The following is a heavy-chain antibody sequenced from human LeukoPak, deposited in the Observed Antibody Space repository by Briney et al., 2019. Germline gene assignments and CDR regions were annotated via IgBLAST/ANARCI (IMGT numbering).Heavy chain of an antibody. D-gene: IGHD1-26*01. CDR2: ISSSSSTI. J-gene: IGHJ3*02. CDR1: GLTFSSYS. Sequence: GGSLRLSCAASGLTFSSYSMNWVRQAPGKGPEWVSYISSSSSTIYYADSVKGRFTISRDNAKGSVYLQMNSLRAEDTAVYYCARDRSYVGFDIWGQGTMVTVSS. CDR3: ARDRSYVGFDI. V-gene: IGHV3-48*04.